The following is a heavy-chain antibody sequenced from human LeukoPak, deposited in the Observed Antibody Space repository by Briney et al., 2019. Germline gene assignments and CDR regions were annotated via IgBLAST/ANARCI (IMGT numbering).Heavy chain of an antibody. V-gene: IGHV4-34*01. J-gene: IGHJ4*02. D-gene: IGHD3-10*01. CDR3: AVTSGTFYKPPDY. CDR2: INHSGST. Sequence: SETLSLTCAVYGGSFSGYYWSWIRQPPGKGLEWIGEINHSGSTNYNPSLKSRVTISVDTSKNQFSLKLSSVTAADTAVYYCAVTSGTFYKPPDYWGQGALVTVSS. CDR1: GGSFSGYY.